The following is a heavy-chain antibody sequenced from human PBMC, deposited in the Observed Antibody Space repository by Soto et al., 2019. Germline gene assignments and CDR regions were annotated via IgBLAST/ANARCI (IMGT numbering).Heavy chain of an antibody. Sequence: GASVKVSCKASGYTFTSYYMHWVRQAPGQGLEWMGVINPSVGSTSYAQKFQGRVTMTRDTSTGTVYMELSSLRSEDTAVYYCARDQYEATATSDAFDIWGQGTMVTVSS. CDR3: ARDQYEATATSDAFDI. D-gene: IGHD3-16*01. V-gene: IGHV1-46*01. J-gene: IGHJ3*02. CDR2: INPSVGST. CDR1: GYTFTSYY.